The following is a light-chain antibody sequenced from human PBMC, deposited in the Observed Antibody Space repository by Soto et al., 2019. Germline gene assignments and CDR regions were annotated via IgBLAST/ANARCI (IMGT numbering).Light chain of an antibody. CDR2: DAS. V-gene: IGKV3-11*01. CDR3: QQRSNWPQVT. J-gene: IGKJ4*01. CDR1: QSVSSY. Sequence: EIVLTQSPATLSLSPGERATLSCRASQSVSSYLAWYQQKPGQAPRLLIYDASNRATGIPARFSGSGSGTDFTLTISSLEPEGFAVYYCQQRSNWPQVTFGGGTNVEIK.